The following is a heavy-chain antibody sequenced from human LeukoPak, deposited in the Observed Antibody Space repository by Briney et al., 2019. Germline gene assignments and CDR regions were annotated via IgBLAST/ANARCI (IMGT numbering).Heavy chain of an antibody. V-gene: IGHV4-34*01. CDR3: ASGRQAYYDYVWGSYRHDY. CDR1: GGSFSPYY. D-gene: IGHD3-16*02. Sequence: PETLSLTCAVYGGSFSPYYWSWIRQSPDKGLEWIGEINHSGSTNYNPSLKSRVTISVDTSKNQFSLKLSSVTAADTAVYYCASGRQAYYDYVWGSYRHDYWGQGTLVTVSS. J-gene: IGHJ4*02. CDR2: INHSGST.